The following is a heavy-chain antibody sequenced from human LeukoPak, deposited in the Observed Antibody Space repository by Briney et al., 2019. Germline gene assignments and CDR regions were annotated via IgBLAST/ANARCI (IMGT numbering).Heavy chain of an antibody. Sequence: ASVKVSCKASGYSFTSHYMHWVRQAPGQGLEWMGLINPSGSSTLYAQKFQGRVTMTRDMSTTTDYMELRSLRSDDTAVYYCARRRGSGYMDVWGKGTTVTISS. CDR3: ARRRGSGYMDV. CDR1: GYSFTSHY. J-gene: IGHJ6*03. D-gene: IGHD3-10*01. CDR2: INPSGSST. V-gene: IGHV1-46*01.